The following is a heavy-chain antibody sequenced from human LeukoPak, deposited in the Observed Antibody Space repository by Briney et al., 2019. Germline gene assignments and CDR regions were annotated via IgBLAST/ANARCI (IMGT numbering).Heavy chain of an antibody. Sequence: PSETLSLTCTVSGGSISSSSYYWGWIRQPPGKGLEYIGNIYYSGSTYYNPSLKSRVTISGDTSKNQFSLKLTSVTAADTAMYYCARDVYEYYYPSGGFAYWGPGTLVTVSS. CDR3: ARDVYEYYYPSGGFAY. CDR2: IYYSGST. D-gene: IGHD3-10*01. V-gene: IGHV4-39*07. J-gene: IGHJ4*02. CDR1: GGSISSSSYY.